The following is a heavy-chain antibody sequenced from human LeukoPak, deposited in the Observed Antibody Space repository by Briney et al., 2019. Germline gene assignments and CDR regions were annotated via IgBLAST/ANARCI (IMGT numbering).Heavy chain of an antibody. Sequence: PSETLSLTCTVSGGSISSYYWSWIRQPPGKELEWIGYIYYSGSTNYNPSLKSRVTISVDTSKNQFSLKLSSVTAADTAVYYCARDPGYCSSTSCYGAFDIWGQGTMVTVSS. CDR3: ARDPGYCSSTSCYGAFDI. V-gene: IGHV4-59*01. CDR2: IYYSGST. CDR1: GGSISSYY. D-gene: IGHD2-2*01. J-gene: IGHJ3*02.